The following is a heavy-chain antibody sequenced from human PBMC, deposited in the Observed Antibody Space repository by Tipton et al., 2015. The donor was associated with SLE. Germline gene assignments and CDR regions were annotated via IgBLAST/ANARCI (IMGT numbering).Heavy chain of an antibody. CDR3: ARGAKERITLVRVRPYYFDY. J-gene: IGHJ4*01. CDR1: GGSVSGDY. Sequence: TLSLTCTVSGGSVSGDYWSWIRQTPEKGLEWIASMSYRKSTYYHPSLKSRATMSVDRSKNQSSLKLASVTAADTAVYYCARGAKERITLVRVRPYYFDYWGQGSLVTVSS. CDR2: MSYRKST. D-gene: IGHD3-10*01. V-gene: IGHV4-59*04.